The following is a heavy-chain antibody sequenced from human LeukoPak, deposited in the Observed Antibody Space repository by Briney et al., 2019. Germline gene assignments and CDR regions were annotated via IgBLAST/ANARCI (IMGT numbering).Heavy chain of an antibody. Sequence: PGGSLRLSCAASGFTFSNYAMRWVRQAPGKGLEWVSGISHSGGTTYYADSVKGRFTISRDNSKNTLYLQMNSLRAEDTAVYYCAKAPPPYCSGGSCFDAFDIWGQGTMVTVSS. D-gene: IGHD2-15*01. J-gene: IGHJ3*02. CDR1: GFTFSNYA. V-gene: IGHV3-23*01. CDR3: AKAPPPYCSGGSCFDAFDI. CDR2: ISHSGGTT.